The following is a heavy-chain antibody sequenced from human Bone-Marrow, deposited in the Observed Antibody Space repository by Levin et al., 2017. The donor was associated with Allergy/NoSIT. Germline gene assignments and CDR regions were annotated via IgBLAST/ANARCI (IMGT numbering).Heavy chain of an antibody. CDR1: GGSIRSPDFY. CDR2: ISYSGSA. V-gene: IGHV4-30-4*01. Sequence: SETLSLTCTVSGGSIRSPDFYWSWIRQPPGKDLEFIGYISYSGSAYYNPSLKSRLTMSVDTSKNQFSLQLGSVTAADTAVYYCARFESSGYSSAFDIWGQGTMVTVSS. J-gene: IGHJ3*02. CDR3: ARFESSGYSSAFDI. D-gene: IGHD3-22*01.